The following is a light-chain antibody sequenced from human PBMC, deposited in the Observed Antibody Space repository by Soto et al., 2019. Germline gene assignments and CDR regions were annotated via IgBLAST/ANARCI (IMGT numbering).Light chain of an antibody. J-gene: IGLJ1*01. CDR2: EVS. CDR1: SSDVGGYKY. CDR3: SSYSRSTAYV. Sequence: QSALTQPASVSGSAGQSITISCSGTSSDVGGYKYVSWHQLHPGKAPKLIIYEVSNRPSGVSNRFSGSKSGNTASLTISGLQAEDEADYYCSSYSRSTAYVFGTGTKLTVL. V-gene: IGLV2-14*01.